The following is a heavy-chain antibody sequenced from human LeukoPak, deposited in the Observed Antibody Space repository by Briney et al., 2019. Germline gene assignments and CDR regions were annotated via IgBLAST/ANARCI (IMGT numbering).Heavy chain of an antibody. J-gene: IGHJ3*02. Sequence: PGGSLRLSCAASGFTFSNSWMHWVCQAPEKGLEWVADIKCDGSEKCYVDSVKGRLTISRDNAKNSLYLQVNGLRAEDMTVYYCVRGVGSSTSCYVRAFDIWGQGTMVTVSS. V-gene: IGHV3-52*01. D-gene: IGHD2-2*01. CDR1: GFTFSNSW. CDR3: VRGVGSSTSCYVRAFDI. CDR2: IKCDGSEK.